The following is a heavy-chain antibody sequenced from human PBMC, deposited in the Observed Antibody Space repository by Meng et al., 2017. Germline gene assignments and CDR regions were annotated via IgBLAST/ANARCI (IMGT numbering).Heavy chain of an antibody. CDR2: IWYDGSNK. CDR3: AREGQLWARNFDY. J-gene: IGHJ4*02. CDR1: GLTFSSYG. Sequence: EVVEAGGGLVLPGGALRCSFAAFGLTFSSYGMHWVRQAPGKGLEWVAVIWYDGSNKYYADSVKGRFTISRDNSKNTLYLQMNSLRAEDTAVYYCAREGQLWARNFDYWGQGTLVTVSS. V-gene: IGHV3-33*01. D-gene: IGHD5-18*01.